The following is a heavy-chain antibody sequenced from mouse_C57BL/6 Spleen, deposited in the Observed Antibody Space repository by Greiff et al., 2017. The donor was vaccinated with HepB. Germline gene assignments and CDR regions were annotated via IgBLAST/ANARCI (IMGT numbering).Heavy chain of an antibody. J-gene: IGHJ1*03. CDR3: ARSPYYYGSSSYWYFDV. CDR2: IYPGDGDT. D-gene: IGHD1-1*01. V-gene: IGHV1-82*01. Sequence: LQESGPELVKPGASVKISCKASGYAFSSSWMNWVKQRPGKGLEWIGRIYPGDGDTNYNGKFKGKATLTADKSSSTAYMQLSSLTSEDSAVYFCARSPYYYGSSSYWYFDVWGTGTTVTVSS. CDR1: GYAFSSSW.